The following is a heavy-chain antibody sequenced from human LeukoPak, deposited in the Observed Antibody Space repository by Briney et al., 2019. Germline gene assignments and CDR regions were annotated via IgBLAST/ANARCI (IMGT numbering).Heavy chain of an antibody. J-gene: IGHJ4*02. CDR2: IYYSGST. Sequence: NSSETLSLTCAVYGGSFSGYYWSWIRQPPGKGLEWIGYIYYSGSTNYNPSLKSRVTISVDTSKNQFSLKLSSVTAADTAVYYCARRSGYDSLDYWGQGTLVTVSS. D-gene: IGHD5-12*01. CDR3: ARRSGYDSLDY. CDR1: GGSFSGYY. V-gene: IGHV4-59*01.